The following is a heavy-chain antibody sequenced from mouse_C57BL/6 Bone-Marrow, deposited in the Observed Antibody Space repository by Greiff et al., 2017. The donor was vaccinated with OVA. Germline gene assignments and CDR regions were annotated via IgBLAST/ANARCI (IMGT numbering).Heavy chain of an antibody. V-gene: IGHV1-81*01. CDR1: GYTFTSYG. CDR2: IYPRSGNT. D-gene: IGHD1-1*01. CDR3: AREDYYGSSYHWYFDV. Sequence: QVQLQQSGAELARPGASVKLSCKASGYTFTSYGISWVKQRTGQGLEWIGEIYPRSGNTYYNEKFKGKATLTADKSSSTAYMELRSLTSEDSAVYFCAREDYYGSSYHWYFDVWGTGTTVTVSS. J-gene: IGHJ1*03.